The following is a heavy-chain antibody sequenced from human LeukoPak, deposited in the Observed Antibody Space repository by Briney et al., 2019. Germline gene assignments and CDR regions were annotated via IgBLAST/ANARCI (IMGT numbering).Heavy chain of an antibody. CDR3: ARGPFSSGWSGGVYYFDY. Sequence: PGRSLRLSCAASGFAFSDYGIHWVRQAPGKGLEWVAVIWYDGSNKYYGDSVKGRFTISRDNSKNTLYLQMNSLRVEDTAVYYCARGPFSSGWSGGVYYFDYRGQGTLVTVSS. CDR1: GFAFSDYG. CDR2: IWYDGSNK. D-gene: IGHD6-19*01. J-gene: IGHJ4*02. V-gene: IGHV3-33*01.